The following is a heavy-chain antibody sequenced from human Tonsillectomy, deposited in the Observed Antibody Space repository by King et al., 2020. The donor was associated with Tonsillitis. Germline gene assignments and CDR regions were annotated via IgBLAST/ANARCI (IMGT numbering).Heavy chain of an antibody. V-gene: IGHV3-11*06. CDR3: ARERGTTMTTSGDY. CDR1: GFTFSDYY. CDR2: ISGSGFYT. Sequence: VQLVESGGGLVKPGGSLRLSCSASGFTFSDYYMNWIRQAPGQGLEWISYISGSGFYTNYADSVRGRFTISRDNALNSLYLQMNSLRAEDTAVYYCARERGTTMTTSGDYWGQGVLVTVS. J-gene: IGHJ4*02. D-gene: IGHD4-17*01.